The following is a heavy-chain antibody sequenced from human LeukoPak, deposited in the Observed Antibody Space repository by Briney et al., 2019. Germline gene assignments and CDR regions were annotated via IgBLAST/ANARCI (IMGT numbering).Heavy chain of an antibody. J-gene: IGHJ4*02. D-gene: IGHD3-10*01. Sequence: PGGSLRLSCAASGFTFRSYSMTWVRQPPGKGLEWVSGISGSGGGTYYAESVKGRFTISRDNSKNTLYLQMNGLRADDTAVYYCAKEQNIRGVIIMADSWGQGTLVTVSS. CDR2: ISGSGGGT. V-gene: IGHV3-23*01. CDR3: AKEQNIRGVIIMADS. CDR1: GFTFRSYS.